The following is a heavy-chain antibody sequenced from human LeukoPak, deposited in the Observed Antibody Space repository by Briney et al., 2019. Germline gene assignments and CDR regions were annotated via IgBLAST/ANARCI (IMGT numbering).Heavy chain of an antibody. V-gene: IGHV3-30-3*01. D-gene: IGHD1-26*01. CDR3: ARDHGVGDAFDI. J-gene: IGHJ3*02. CDR2: ISYDGSNK. Sequence: GGSLRLSCADSGFTFSSYAMHWVRQAPGKGLGWVAVISYDGSNKYYADSVKGRFTISRDNSKNTLYLQMNSLRAEDTAVYYCARDHGVGDAFDIWGQGTMVTVSS. CDR1: GFTFSSYA.